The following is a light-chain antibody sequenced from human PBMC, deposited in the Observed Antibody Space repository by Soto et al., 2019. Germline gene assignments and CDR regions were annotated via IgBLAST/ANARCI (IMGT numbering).Light chain of an antibody. CDR1: QDINKF. V-gene: IGKV1-9*01. CDR2: SAS. CDR3: LQRKSYPYT. Sequence: IQLTQSPSSLSASVGDRVTVTCRASQDINKFLAWFQQKPGKAPNLLIFSASTLQSAVPSRFSGGGSGTDVTLTIDSLQPEDFATYYCLQRKSYPYTFGQGTNLDI. J-gene: IGKJ2*01.